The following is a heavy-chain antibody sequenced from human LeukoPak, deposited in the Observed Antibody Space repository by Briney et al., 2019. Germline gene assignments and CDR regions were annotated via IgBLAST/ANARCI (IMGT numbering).Heavy chain of an antibody. CDR1: GYIFTSYS. J-gene: IGHJ4*02. CDR3: ARDDSTFCGGDCFSNYCDH. CDR2: INPSGGSP. Sequence: ASVKVSCKASGYIFTSYSMRWVRQAPGQGLEWMGIINPSGGSPGYAQRFQGRLIMTRDTSTSTVYMEPSSLRYEDTAVYYCARDDSTFCGGDCFSNYCDHWGQGTLITVSS. V-gene: IGHV1-46*01. D-gene: IGHD2-21*02.